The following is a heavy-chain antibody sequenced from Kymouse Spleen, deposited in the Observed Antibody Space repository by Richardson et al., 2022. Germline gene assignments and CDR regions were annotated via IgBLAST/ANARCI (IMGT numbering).Heavy chain of an antibody. CDR2: IYYSGST. Sequence: QLQLQESGPGLVKPSETLSLTCTVSGGSISSSSYYWGWIRQPPGKGLEWIGSIYYSGSTYYNPSLKSRVTISVDTSKNQFSLKLSSVTAADTAVYYCARHETGYNWNYDWFDPWGQGTLVTVSS. V-gene: IGHV4-39*01. CDR1: GGSISSSSYY. J-gene: IGHJ5*02. CDR3: ARHETGYNWNYDWFDP. D-gene: IGHD1-7*01.